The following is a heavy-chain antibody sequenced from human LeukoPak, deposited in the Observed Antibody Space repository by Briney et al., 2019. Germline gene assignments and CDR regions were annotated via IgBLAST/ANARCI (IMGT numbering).Heavy chain of an antibody. CDR3: TKDLALYTGPYSGSFYSPIDC. V-gene: IGHV3-23*01. CDR1: GFTFSNYA. Sequence: GGSLRLSCAASGFTFSNYAMSWVRQAPGKGLEWVSSISGSGDDTYYADSVKGRFTISRDNFKNTLYVQMNSLKAEDTAVYYCTKDLALYTGPYSGSFYSPIDCWGQGTLVTVSS. J-gene: IGHJ4*02. CDR2: ISGSGDDT. D-gene: IGHD1-26*01.